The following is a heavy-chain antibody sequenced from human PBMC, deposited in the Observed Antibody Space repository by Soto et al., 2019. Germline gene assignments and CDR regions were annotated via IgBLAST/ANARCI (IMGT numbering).Heavy chain of an antibody. V-gene: IGHV3-13*05. J-gene: IGHJ4*02. Sequence: GGSLRLSCSASGFSFGNYDLHWVRQTTGKGLEWVSAIGAADDPYYIASVKGRFTVSRDNSKNTLYLQMNSLRAEDTAVYYCARDNSSGWYLAPFDYWGQGTLVTVSS. CDR2: IGAADDP. D-gene: IGHD6-19*01. CDR1: GFSFGNYD. CDR3: ARDNSSGWYLAPFDY.